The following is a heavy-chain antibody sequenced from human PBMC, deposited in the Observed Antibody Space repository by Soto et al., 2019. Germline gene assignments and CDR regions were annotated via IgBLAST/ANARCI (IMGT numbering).Heavy chain of an antibody. CDR1: GYTFTSYA. CDR3: ARGVVTYDFWRGYHSSPEENFDY. D-gene: IGHD3-3*01. V-gene: IGHV1-3*01. J-gene: IGHJ4*02. CDR2: INAGNGNT. Sequence: ASVKVSCKASGYTFTSYAMHWVRQAPGQRLEWMGWINAGNGNTKYSQKLQGRVTITRDTSASTAYMELRSLRSEDTAVYYCARGVVTYDFWRGYHSSPEENFDYWGQGPLVTVSS.